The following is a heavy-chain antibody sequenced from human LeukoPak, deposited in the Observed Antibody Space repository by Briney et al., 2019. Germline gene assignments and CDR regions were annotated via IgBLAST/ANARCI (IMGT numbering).Heavy chain of an antibody. CDR2: ISGSGGST. V-gene: IGHV3-23*01. CDR1: GLTFSSYA. D-gene: IGHD2-2*01. Sequence: GGSLRLSCAASGLTFSSYAMSWVRQAPGKGLEWVSAISGSGGSTYYADSVKGRFTISRDNSKNTLYLQMNSLRAEDTAVYYCAKDLVVPAAMYKQQLVGFDYWGQGTLVTVSS. CDR3: AKDLVVPAAMYKQQLVGFDY. J-gene: IGHJ4*02.